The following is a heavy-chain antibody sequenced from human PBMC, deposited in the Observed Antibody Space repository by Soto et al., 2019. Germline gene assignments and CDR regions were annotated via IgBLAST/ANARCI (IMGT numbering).Heavy chain of an antibody. Sequence: QVHLQESGPGLVKPSETLSLTCTISGGSISSYYWSWIRQPPGKGLEWIGHIYYTGSVNYNPSLKSRATLSVDTSKNQFSLKLTSVTAADTAVYYCARSVLVVANWFDPWGQGTLVTVSS. J-gene: IGHJ5*02. CDR3: ARSVLVVANWFDP. D-gene: IGHD3-22*01. CDR1: GGSISSYY. V-gene: IGHV4-59*01. CDR2: IYYTGSV.